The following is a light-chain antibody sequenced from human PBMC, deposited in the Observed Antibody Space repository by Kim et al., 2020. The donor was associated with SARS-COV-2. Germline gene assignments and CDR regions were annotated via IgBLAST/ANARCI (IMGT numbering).Light chain of an antibody. V-gene: IGKV1-27*01. J-gene: IGKJ1*01. CDR3: QKYNTAPWT. Sequence: DIKMTQSPSSLSGPVGDGVTITCRASQDINNYLAWYQQKPGKAPKLLIYAATTLQLGVPSRFSGSGSGTDFTLTISDLQPEDVATYYCQKYNTAPWTFGRGTKVDIK. CDR1: QDINNY. CDR2: AAT.